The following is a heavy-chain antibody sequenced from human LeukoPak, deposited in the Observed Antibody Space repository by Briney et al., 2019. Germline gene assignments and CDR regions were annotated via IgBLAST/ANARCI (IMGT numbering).Heavy chain of an antibody. CDR3: ARLILGTWIRGGSYFDY. CDR1: GDSVSSNSVA. J-gene: IGHJ4*02. CDR2: TYYRSKWYN. Sequence: SQTLSLTCAISGDSVSSNSVAWNWIRQSPSRGLEWLGRTYYRSKWYNDYAVSVKSRITINPDTSKNQFSLQLNSVTPEDTAVYYCARLILGTWIRGGSYFDYWGQGTLVTVSS. D-gene: IGHD5-18*01. V-gene: IGHV6-1*01.